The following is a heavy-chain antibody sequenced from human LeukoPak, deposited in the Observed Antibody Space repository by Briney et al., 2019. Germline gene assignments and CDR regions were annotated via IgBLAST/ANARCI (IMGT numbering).Heavy chain of an antibody. CDR3: AKSLDY. Sequence: PGGSLRLSCAASGFTFATSWMDWVRRAPGKGLEWVANIKGDGSETYYGDSAKGRFTVLRDNAKNSLYLQMDSLRVEDTAIYYCAKSLDYWGQGTLVTVSS. V-gene: IGHV3-7*01. CDR1: GFTFATSW. J-gene: IGHJ4*02. CDR2: IKGDGSET.